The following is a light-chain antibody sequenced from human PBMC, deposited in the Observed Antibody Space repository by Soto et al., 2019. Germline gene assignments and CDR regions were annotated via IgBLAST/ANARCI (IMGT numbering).Light chain of an antibody. CDR3: CSYADGSIYF. J-gene: IGLJ1*01. CDR1: SRDVGAYDY. CDR2: YVD. V-gene: IGLV2-14*03. Sequence: SVLTQPASVSGSPGQSITISCTGTSRDVGAYDYVSWYLQYPDKAPQLLIYYVDHRPSGVSSHSSGSKSGNTASLTISGLQAEDEGDYYCCSYADGSIYFFGTGTKVTAL.